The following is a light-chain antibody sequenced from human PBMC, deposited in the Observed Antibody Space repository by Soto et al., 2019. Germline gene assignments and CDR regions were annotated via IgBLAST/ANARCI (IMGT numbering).Light chain of an antibody. J-gene: IGKJ1*01. CDR2: DAS. CDR3: QQRSNWPRT. V-gene: IGKV3D-20*02. CDR1: QSVSSSY. Sequence: EIVLTPSPGTLSLSPGERATLYCRASQSVSSSYLAWYQQKPGQAPRLLIYDASNRATGIPARFSGSGSGTDFTLTISSLEPEDFAVYYCQQRSNWPRTFGQGTKGDIK.